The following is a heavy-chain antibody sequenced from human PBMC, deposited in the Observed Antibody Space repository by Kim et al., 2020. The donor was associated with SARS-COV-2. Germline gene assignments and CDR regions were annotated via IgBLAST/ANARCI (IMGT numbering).Heavy chain of an antibody. CDR1: GGSISSYY. Sequence: SETLSLTCTVSGGSISSYYWSWIRQPPGKGLEWIGYIYYSGRTNYNPSLKSRVTISVDTSKNQFSLKLSSVTAADTAVYYCASLYGSGPDPWGQGTLVTV. CDR2: IYYSGRT. D-gene: IGHD3-10*01. CDR3: ASLYGSGPDP. J-gene: IGHJ5*02. V-gene: IGHV4-59*08.